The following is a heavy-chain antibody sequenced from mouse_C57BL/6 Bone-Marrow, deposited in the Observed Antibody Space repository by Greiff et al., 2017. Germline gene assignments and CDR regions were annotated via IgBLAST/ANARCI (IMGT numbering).Heavy chain of an antibody. CDR3: ATHYYGNSAGFAY. CDR1: GYTFTSYG. D-gene: IGHD1-1*01. V-gene: IGHV1-81*01. J-gene: IGHJ3*01. Sequence: VQLQQSGAELARPGASVKLSCKASGYTFTSYGISWVKQRTGQGLEWIGEIYPRSGNTYYNEKFKGKATLTADKSSSTAYMELRSLTSEDSAVYFCATHYYGNSAGFAYWGQGTLVTVSA. CDR2: IYPRSGNT.